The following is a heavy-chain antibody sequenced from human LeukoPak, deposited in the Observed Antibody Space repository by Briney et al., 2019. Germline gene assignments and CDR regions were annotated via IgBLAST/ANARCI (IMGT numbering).Heavy chain of an antibody. J-gene: IGHJ6*02. Sequence: SETLSLTCTVSGGSISSYYWSWIRQPAGKGLEWIGYIYYSGSTNYNPSLKSRVTISVDTSKNQFSLKLSSVTAADTAVYYCAGRGGVTYHYYYGMDVWGQGTTVTVSS. CDR2: IYYSGST. CDR1: GGSISSYY. CDR3: AGRGGVTYHYYYGMDV. D-gene: IGHD2-21*02. V-gene: IGHV4-59*08.